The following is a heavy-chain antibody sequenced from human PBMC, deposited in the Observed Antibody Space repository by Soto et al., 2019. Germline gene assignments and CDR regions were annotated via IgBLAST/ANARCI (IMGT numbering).Heavy chain of an antibody. V-gene: IGHV1-8*01. CDR1: GYTFTSYD. D-gene: IGHD2-2*01. J-gene: IGHJ4*02. CDR2: MNPESRNT. Sequence: QVQLVQSGAEVKEPGASVRVSCKASGYTFTSYDINCVRQATGQGLEWMGWMNPESRNTGNAQKFQGRVTMTRDTSISTAYMELTSLSSEDTAVYYCARFVRHQLPTIDFWGQGTLVTVSS. CDR3: ARFVRHQLPTIDF.